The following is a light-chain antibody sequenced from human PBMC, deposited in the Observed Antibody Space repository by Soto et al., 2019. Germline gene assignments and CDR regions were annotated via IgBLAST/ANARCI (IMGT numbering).Light chain of an antibody. CDR2: DAS. J-gene: IGKJ1*01. V-gene: IGKV1-5*01. CDR3: QQYNSFWT. CDR1: QSISSW. Sequence: DIQMTQSPSTLSASVGDRVTITCRASQSISSWLAWYQQKPGKAPKLLIYDASYLERGVPSRFSGSGSGTEFTLTSSDLQPDELATYNCQQYNSFWTFCQGTKGAI.